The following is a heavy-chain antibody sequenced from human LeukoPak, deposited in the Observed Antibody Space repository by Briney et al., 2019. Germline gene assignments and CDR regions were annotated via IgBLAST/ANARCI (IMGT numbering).Heavy chain of an antibody. J-gene: IGHJ3*02. CDR2: IYYSGST. CDR3: ARDSHGDYPDAFDI. CDR1: GGSISSYY. Sequence: KPSETLSLTCTVSGGSISSYYWSWIRQPPGKGLEWIGYIYYSGSTNYNPSLKSRVTISVDTSKNQFSLKLSSVTAADTAVYYCARDSHGDYPDAFDIWGQGTMVTVSS. D-gene: IGHD4-17*01. V-gene: IGHV4-59*12.